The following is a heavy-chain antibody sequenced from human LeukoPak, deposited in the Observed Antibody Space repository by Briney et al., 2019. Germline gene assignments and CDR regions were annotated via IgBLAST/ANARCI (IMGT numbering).Heavy chain of an antibody. Sequence: ASVKVSCKASGYTFTSYDINWVRQATGQGLEWMGWMNPNSGNTGYAQKFQGRVTITRNTSISTAYMELSSLRSEDTAVYYCARGTWIQLWFEENWFDPWGQGTLVTVCS. CDR1: GYTFTSYD. V-gene: IGHV1-8*03. CDR3: ARGTWIQLWFEENWFDP. D-gene: IGHD5-18*01. J-gene: IGHJ5*02. CDR2: MNPNSGNT.